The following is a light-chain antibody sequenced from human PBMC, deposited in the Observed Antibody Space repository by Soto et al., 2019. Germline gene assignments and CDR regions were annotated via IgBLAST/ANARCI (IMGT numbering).Light chain of an antibody. CDR3: HQYDSDRT. CDR2: DAS. V-gene: IGKV1-5*01. CDR1: QNIGKW. Sequence: QLTQSPSTLSASVGDRVTITCRASQNIGKWLAWYQQKPGKAPNLLISDASRLESGVPSRFRGRGSGTNFTLDISRLQPDDFATYYCHQYDSDRTFGQGTKVDLK. J-gene: IGKJ1*01.